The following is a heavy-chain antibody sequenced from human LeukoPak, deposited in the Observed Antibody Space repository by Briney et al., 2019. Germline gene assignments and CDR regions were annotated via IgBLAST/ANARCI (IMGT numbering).Heavy chain of an antibody. V-gene: IGHV3-30*18. CDR2: ISYDGSNK. J-gene: IGHJ4*02. D-gene: IGHD1-14*01. CDR3: AKDLWEPRQWMDY. Sequence: GRSLRLSCAASGFTFSSYGMHWVRQAPGKGLEWVAVISYDGSNKYYADSVKGRFTISRDNSKNTLYLQMNSLRAEDTAVYYCAKDLWEPRQWMDYWGQGTLVTVSS. CDR1: GFTFSSYG.